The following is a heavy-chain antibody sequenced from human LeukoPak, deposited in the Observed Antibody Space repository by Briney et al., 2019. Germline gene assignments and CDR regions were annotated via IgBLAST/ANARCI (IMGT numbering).Heavy chain of an antibody. J-gene: IGHJ4*02. Sequence: GSVKVSCKVSRYTLTELSMHWVRQAPGKGLEWRGCFDLEDGETIYAKKFQGRVTMTEDTSTDTAYMELSSLRSEDTAVYYCATALASQPDSSGYYYLPDYWGQGTLVTVSS. D-gene: IGHD3-22*01. CDR1: RYTLTELS. CDR2: FDLEDGET. CDR3: ATALASQPDSSGYYYLPDY. V-gene: IGHV1-24*01.